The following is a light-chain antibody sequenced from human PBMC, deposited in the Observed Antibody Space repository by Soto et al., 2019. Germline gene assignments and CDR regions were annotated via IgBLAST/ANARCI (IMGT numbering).Light chain of an antibody. CDR3: QSYDSSLSGVV. CDR1: SSSIGAGYD. CDR2: DNT. V-gene: IGLV1-40*01. J-gene: IGLJ2*01. Sequence: QSVLTQPPSVSGAPGQRVTISCTGSSSSIGAGYDVHWYQQHPGTAPKLLIYDNTNRPSGVPDRFSGSKSGTSASLAITGPQAEDETYYYCQSYDSSLSGVVFGGGTQLTVL.